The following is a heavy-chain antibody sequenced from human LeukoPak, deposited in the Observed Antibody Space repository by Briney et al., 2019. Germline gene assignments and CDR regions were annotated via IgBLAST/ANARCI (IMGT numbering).Heavy chain of an antibody. Sequence: PGGSLRLSCAASGFTFSSHSMNWVRQAPGKGLEWVSYISSSSSTIYYADSVKGRFTISRDNAKNSLYLQMNSLRAEDTAVYYCAREGRWLQIGGSASDYWGQGTLVTVSS. D-gene: IGHD5-24*01. J-gene: IGHJ4*02. CDR2: ISSSSSTI. CDR1: GFTFSSHS. V-gene: IGHV3-48*01. CDR3: AREGRWLQIGGSASDY.